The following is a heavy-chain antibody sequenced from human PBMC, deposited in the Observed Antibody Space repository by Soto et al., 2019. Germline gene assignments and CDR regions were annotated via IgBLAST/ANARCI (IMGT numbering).Heavy chain of an antibody. CDR3: AKDILVKGFGELSGTFDP. V-gene: IGHV3-9*01. Sequence: GGSLRLSCAASGFTFDDYAMHWVRQAPGKGLEWVSGISWNSGSIGYADSVKGRFTISRDNAKNSLYLQMNSLRAEDTALYYCAKDILVKGFGELSGTFDPWGQGTLVTVSS. CDR2: ISWNSGSI. J-gene: IGHJ5*02. D-gene: IGHD3-10*01. CDR1: GFTFDDYA.